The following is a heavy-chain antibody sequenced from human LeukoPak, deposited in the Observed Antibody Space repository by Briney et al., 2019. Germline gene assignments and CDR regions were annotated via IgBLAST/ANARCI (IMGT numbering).Heavy chain of an antibody. V-gene: IGHV4-34*01. CDR3: ASRETFYFYYMDV. CDR1: GGSFDLYS. Sequence: SETLSLTCTVSGGSFDLYSWTWIRQPPGKGLEWIAEIGHGGSINFNPSLKSRVTVSLDTSKNQFSLSLSSVTAADTAVYYCASRETFYFYYMDVWGNGTTVTVSS. D-gene: IGHD1-26*01. CDR2: IGHGGSI. J-gene: IGHJ6*03.